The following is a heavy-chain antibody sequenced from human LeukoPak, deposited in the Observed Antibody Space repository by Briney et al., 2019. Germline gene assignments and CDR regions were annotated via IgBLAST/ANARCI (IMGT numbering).Heavy chain of an antibody. CDR1: GGSISSYY. CDR3: ARGWFGELASRFDP. Sequence: SETLSLTCTVSGGSISSYYWSWIRQPPGKGLEWIGYIYYSGSTNYNPSLKSRVTISVDTSKNQFSPKLSSVTAADTAVYYCARGWFGELASRFDPWGQGTLVTVSS. J-gene: IGHJ5*02. D-gene: IGHD3-10*01. V-gene: IGHV4-59*01. CDR2: IYYSGST.